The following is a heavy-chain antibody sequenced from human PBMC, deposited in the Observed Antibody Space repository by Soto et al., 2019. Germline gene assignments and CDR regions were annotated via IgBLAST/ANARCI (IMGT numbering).Heavy chain of an antibody. Sequence: ASVKVSCKASGYTFTNYGISWVRQAPGQGLEWMGWINVYNGNTKYAQKVQGRVTMTTDTSTSTAYMELRSLRSDDTAVYYCARGVGSGSYYNQYNWYDPWGQGTLVTVSS. J-gene: IGHJ5*02. CDR1: GYTFTNYG. CDR2: INVYNGNT. CDR3: ARGVGSGSYYNQYNWYDP. D-gene: IGHD3-10*01. V-gene: IGHV1-18*01.